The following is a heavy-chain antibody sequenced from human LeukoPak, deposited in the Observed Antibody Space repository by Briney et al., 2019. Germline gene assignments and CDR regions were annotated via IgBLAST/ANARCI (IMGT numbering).Heavy chain of an antibody. J-gene: IGHJ6*03. CDR2: IYYSGST. CDR3: ARDWGVSARPGYMDV. Sequence: SETLSLTCTVSGGSISSSSYYWGWIRQPPGKGLEWIGSIYYSGSTNYNPSLKSRVTISVDTSKNQFSLKLSSVTAADTAVYYCARDWGVSARPGYMDVWGKGTTVTVSS. V-gene: IGHV4-39*07. D-gene: IGHD6-6*01. CDR1: GGSISSSSYY.